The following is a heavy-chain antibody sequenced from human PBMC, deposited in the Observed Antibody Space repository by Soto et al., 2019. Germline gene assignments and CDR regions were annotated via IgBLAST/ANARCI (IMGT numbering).Heavy chain of an antibody. CDR1: GFTVSSNF. J-gene: IGHJ4*02. CDR2: IYSDGST. V-gene: IGHV3-66*01. CDR3: ASRRNPYGAYDY. Sequence: GSLRLSCAASGFTVSSNFMSWVRQAPGKGLEWVSIIYSDGSTYYADSVKGRFTISRDNSKNTLYLQMNSLRADDTAVYYCASRRNPYGAYDYWGQGTLVTVSS. D-gene: IGHD4-17*01.